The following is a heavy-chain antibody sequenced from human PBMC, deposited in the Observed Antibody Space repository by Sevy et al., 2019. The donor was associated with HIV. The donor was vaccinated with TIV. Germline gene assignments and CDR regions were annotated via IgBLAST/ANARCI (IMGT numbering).Heavy chain of an antibody. D-gene: IGHD3-3*01. V-gene: IGHV3-33*01. J-gene: IGHJ6*02. CDR3: ARDGSDFWSGYYTDTYYGMDV. CDR1: GFTFSSYG. Sequence: GGSLRLSCAASGFTFSSYGMHWVRQAPGKGLEWVAVIWYDGSNKYYADSVKGRFTISRDNSKNRLYLQMNSLRAEDTAVYYCARDGSDFWSGYYTDTYYGMDVWGQGTTVTVSS. CDR2: IWYDGSNK.